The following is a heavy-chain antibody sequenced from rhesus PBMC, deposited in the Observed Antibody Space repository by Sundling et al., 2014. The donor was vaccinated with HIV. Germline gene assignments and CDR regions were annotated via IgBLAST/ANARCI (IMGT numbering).Heavy chain of an antibody. J-gene: IGHJ6*01. CDR3: ARGGHGTMGLDS. Sequence: QVQLVQSGAEVKKPGAAVKVSCKASGFSFGSYVISWVRQAPGQGLEWMGGMAPLVGVTNYAQKFQGRVTITADTSTNTVYMELTSLRYEDTAVYYCARGGHGTMGLDSWGPGVVVTVST. CDR2: MAPLVGVT. CDR1: GFSFGSYV. V-gene: IGHV1-198*02. D-gene: IGHD1-1*01.